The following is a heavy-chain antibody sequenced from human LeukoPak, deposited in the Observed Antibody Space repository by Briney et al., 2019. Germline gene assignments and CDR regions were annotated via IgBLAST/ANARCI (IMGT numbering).Heavy chain of an antibody. Sequence: PSETLSLTCAVYGGSFSGYYWSWIRQPPGKGLEWIGEINHSGSTNYNPSLKSRVTISVDTSKNQFSLKLSSVTAADTAVYYCARTPLRITMVRGVKSAFDIWGQGTMVTVSS. CDR3: ARTPLRITMVRGVKSAFDI. D-gene: IGHD3-10*01. CDR2: INHSGST. CDR1: GGSFSGYY. J-gene: IGHJ3*02. V-gene: IGHV4-34*01.